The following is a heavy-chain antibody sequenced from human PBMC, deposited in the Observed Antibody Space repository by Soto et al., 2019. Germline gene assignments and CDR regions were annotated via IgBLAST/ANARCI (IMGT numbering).Heavy chain of an antibody. CDR1: GGTFSSYA. Sequence: ASVKVSCKASGGTFSSYAISWVRQAPGQGLEWMGGIIPIFGTADYAQKFQGRVTITAGDSTSTAYMELSSLRSEDTAVYYCAVTMTNYYYYGMDVWGQGTTVTVSS. V-gene: IGHV1-69*13. J-gene: IGHJ6*02. CDR3: AVTMTNYYYYGMDV. CDR2: IIPIFGTA. D-gene: IGHD3-22*01.